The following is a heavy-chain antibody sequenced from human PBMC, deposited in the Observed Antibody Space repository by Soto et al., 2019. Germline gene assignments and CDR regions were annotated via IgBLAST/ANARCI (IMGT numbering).Heavy chain of an antibody. D-gene: IGHD1-20*01. V-gene: IGHV5-51*01. J-gene: IGHJ4*02. CDR2: IYPGDSDT. Sequence: PGASLKISCKGSGYSFTSYWTGWVRQMPGKGLEWMGIIYPGDSDTRYSPSFQGQVTISADKSISTAYLQWSSLKASDTAMYYWARGGITGTVLAYYWGQGTLVTVSS. CDR3: ARGGITGTVLAYY. CDR1: GYSFTSYW.